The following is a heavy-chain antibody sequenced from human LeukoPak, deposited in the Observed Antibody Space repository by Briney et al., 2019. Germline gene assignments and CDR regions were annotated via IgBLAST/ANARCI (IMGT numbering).Heavy chain of an antibody. CDR2: IYYSGST. CDR3: ARSWRGGTFDY. Sequence: NPSETLSLTCTVSGGSISSYYWSWIWQPPGKGLEWIGYIYYSGSTNYNPSLKSRVTISVDTSKNQFSLKLSSVTAADTAVYYCARSWRGGTFDYWGQGTLVTVSS. V-gene: IGHV4-59*01. D-gene: IGHD3-10*01. J-gene: IGHJ4*02. CDR1: GGSISSYY.